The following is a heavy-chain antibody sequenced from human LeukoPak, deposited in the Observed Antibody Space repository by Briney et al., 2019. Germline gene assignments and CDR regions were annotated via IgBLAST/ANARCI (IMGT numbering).Heavy chain of an antibody. V-gene: IGHV1-46*01. CDR2: INPSGGST. CDR1: GYTFTSYY. J-gene: IGHJ6*02. Sequence: EASVKVSCKASGYTFTSYYMHWVRQAPGQGLEWMGIINPSGGSTSYAQKFQGRVTMTRDTSTSTVYMELSSLRSEDTAVYYCARSFGSFVEMATIYYYYGMDVWGQGTTVTVSS. CDR3: ARSFGSFVEMATIYYYYGMDV. D-gene: IGHD5-24*01.